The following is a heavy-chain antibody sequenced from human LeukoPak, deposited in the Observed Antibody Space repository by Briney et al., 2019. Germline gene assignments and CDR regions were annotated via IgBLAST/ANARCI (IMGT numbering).Heavy chain of an antibody. D-gene: IGHD3-22*01. CDR1: GGSISSTSYH. CDR3: AKAGVRYFDSSGLYAFDF. J-gene: IGHJ3*01. V-gene: IGHV4-39*01. Sequence: SETLSLTCAVSGGSISSTSYHWAWIRQPPGKGLEWIGTIYYSGSTYHNPSLKSRVTMSVDTSRNQFSLKLSSVDAADTAVYYCAKAGVRYFDSSGLYAFDFWGQGTTVTVSS. CDR2: IYYSGST.